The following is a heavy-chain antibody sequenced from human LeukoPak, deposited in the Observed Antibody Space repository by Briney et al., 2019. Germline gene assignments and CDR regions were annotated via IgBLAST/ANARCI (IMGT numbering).Heavy chain of an antibody. CDR1: XYTFTGYY. Sequence: VKVSCKXSXYTFTGYYMHWVRQAPGQGLEWMGWINPNSGGTNYAQKFQGRVTMTRDTSISTAYMELSRLRSDDTAVYYCARDPRITIFGVASDWGQGTLVTVSS. CDR2: INPNSGGT. V-gene: IGHV1-2*02. CDR3: ARDPRITIFGVASD. D-gene: IGHD3-3*01. J-gene: IGHJ4*02.